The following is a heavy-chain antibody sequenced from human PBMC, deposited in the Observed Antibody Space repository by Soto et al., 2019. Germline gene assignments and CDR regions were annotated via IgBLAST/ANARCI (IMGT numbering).Heavy chain of an antibody. V-gene: IGHV3-53*01. CDR3: ARHIDMYPQLVY. CDR1: GFTVSSYY. D-gene: IGHD2-15*01. CDR2: IYSGGST. J-gene: IGHJ4*02. Sequence: EVHLVESGGGLIQPGGSLRLSCAASGFTVSSYYMSWVRQAPGKGLEWVSVIYSGGSTYYADTVKGRSTISRDNYKNTLYLQINSLRAEDTAVYYCARHIDMYPQLVYWGQGTPVPVSS.